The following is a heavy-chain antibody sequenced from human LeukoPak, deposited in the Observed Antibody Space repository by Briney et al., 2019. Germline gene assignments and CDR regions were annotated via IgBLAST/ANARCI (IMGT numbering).Heavy chain of an antibody. V-gene: IGHV3-30*02. CDR3: AKDPRPAAGYFDY. D-gene: IGHD6-13*01. CDR1: GFTFSSYG. Sequence: PGGSLRLSCAASGFTFSSYGMHWVRQAPGKGLEWVAFIRYDGSNKYYADSVKGRFTISRDNSKNTLYLQMNSLRAQDTAVCYCAKDPRPAAGYFDYWGQGTLVTVSS. J-gene: IGHJ4*02. CDR2: IRYDGSNK.